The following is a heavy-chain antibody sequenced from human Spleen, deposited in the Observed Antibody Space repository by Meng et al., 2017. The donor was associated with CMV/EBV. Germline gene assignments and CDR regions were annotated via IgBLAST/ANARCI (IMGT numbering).Heavy chain of an antibody. V-gene: IGHV3-33*06. J-gene: IGHJ4*02. Sequence: GESLKISCAASGFIFSNYGMNWVRQAPGKGLEWVALIWYDGSKKYYADSVRGRFTISRDNSKNTLYLQMNSLRVEDTAVYYCAKNYDFWTAMDYWGQGALVTVSS. CDR3: AKNYDFWTAMDY. D-gene: IGHD3/OR15-3a*01. CDR2: IWYDGSKK. CDR1: GFIFSNYG.